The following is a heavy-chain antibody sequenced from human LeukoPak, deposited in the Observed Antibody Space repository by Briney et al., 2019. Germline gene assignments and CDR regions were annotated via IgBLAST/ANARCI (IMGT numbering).Heavy chain of an antibody. J-gene: IGHJ5*02. CDR3: AKTPGRYDSSGYYGP. CDR1: GFTFSSYA. D-gene: IGHD3-22*01. V-gene: IGHV3-23*01. Sequence: GGSLRLSCAASGFTFSSYAMSWVRQAPGKGLEWVSAISGSGGSPYYADSVKGRFTISRDNSKNTLYLQMNSLRAEDTAVYYCAKTPGRYDSSGYYGPWGQGTLVTVSS. CDR2: ISGSGGSP.